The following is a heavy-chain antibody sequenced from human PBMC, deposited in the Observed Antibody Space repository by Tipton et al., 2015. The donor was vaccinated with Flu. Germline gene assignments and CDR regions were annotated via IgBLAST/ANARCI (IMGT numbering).Heavy chain of an antibody. CDR2: IGSAGQT. CDR1: GFTFSDYD. J-gene: IGHJ6*02. V-gene: IGHV3-13*01. CDR3: ARGPLPDSNWYNGMDV. Sequence: VQLVQSGGTLVQPGGSLRRSCAASGFTFSDYDVHWVRQATGKGLEWVSAIGSAGQTFYLDSVKGRFTISRDNAKKSLYLQMNSLRVGDTAVYYCARGPLPDSNWYNGMDVWGQGTTVTVSS. D-gene: IGHD6-13*01.